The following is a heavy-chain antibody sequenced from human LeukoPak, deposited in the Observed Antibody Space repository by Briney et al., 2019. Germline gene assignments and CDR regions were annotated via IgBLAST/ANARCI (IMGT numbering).Heavy chain of an antibody. J-gene: IGHJ4*02. D-gene: IGHD6-19*01. Sequence: SETLSLTCTVSGGSISSYYWSWIRQPPGKGLEWIGYIYYSGSTNYNPSLKSRVTISVDTSKNQFSLKLSSVTAADTAVYYCARAHSSSFDYWGQGTLVTVSS. CDR3: ARAHSSSFDY. V-gene: IGHV4-59*01. CDR1: GGSISSYY. CDR2: IYYSGST.